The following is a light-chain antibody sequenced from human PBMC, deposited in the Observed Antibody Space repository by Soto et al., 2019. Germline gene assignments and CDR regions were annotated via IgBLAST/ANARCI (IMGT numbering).Light chain of an antibody. Sequence: QLVLTQPPSVSGTPGRRVAISCSGSSSNIGSNTVSWYQQLPGTAPKLLIYSNNQRHSGVPDRFSGSVSGTSASLAISGLQSEDEADYYCATWDDSLNGPVFGGGTKLTVL. V-gene: IGLV1-44*01. CDR2: SNN. J-gene: IGLJ2*01. CDR1: SSNIGSNT. CDR3: ATWDDSLNGPV.